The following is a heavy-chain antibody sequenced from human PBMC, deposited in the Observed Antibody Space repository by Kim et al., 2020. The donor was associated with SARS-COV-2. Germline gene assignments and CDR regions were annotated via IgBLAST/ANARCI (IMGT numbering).Heavy chain of an antibody. CDR1: GGSFSGYY. D-gene: IGHD3-10*01. Sequence: SETLSLTCAVYGGSFSGYYWSWIRQPPGKGLEWIGEINHSGSTNYNPSLKSRVTISVDTSKNQFSLKLSSVTAADTAVYYCARVGNGSGSYYSTERAYYFDYWGQGTLVTVSS. V-gene: IGHV4-34*01. CDR3: ARVGNGSGSYYSTERAYYFDY. J-gene: IGHJ4*02. CDR2: INHSGST.